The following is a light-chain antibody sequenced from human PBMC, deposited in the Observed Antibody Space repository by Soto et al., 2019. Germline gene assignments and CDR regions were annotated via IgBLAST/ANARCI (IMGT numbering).Light chain of an antibody. V-gene: IGKV1-5*03. J-gene: IGKJ1*01. CDR3: QQYNSYPGT. CDR2: KAS. Sequence: DIQMTQSPSTLSASVGDRVTITCRASQSISSWLAWYQQKPGKTPKVLIYKASSLDSGVPTRFSGSGSGTELTLTISSLQPDDFATYYCQQYNSYPGTFGQGTKVEIK. CDR1: QSISSW.